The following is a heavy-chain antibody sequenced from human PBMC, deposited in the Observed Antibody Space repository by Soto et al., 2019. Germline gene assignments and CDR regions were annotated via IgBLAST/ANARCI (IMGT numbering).Heavy chain of an antibody. Sequence: QVQLVQSGAEVKKPGSSVKVSCKASGGTFSSYAISWVRQAPGQGLEWMGGIIPIFGTANYAQKFQGRVTITADESTSTAYMVLSSLRSEDTAVYYCARGEDIVLVPAAMQNYYYGMAVWGQGTTVTVSS. CDR2: IIPIFGTA. CDR1: GGTFSSYA. CDR3: ARGEDIVLVPAAMQNYYYGMAV. V-gene: IGHV1-69*12. J-gene: IGHJ6*02. D-gene: IGHD2-2*01.